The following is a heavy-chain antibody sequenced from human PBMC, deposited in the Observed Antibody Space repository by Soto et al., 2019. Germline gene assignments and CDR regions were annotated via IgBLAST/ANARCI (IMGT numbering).Heavy chain of an antibody. D-gene: IGHD3-10*01. J-gene: IGHJ6*02. V-gene: IGHV4-4*02. Sequence: PSETLSLTCAVSGGSISSSNWWSWVRQPPGKGLEWIGEIYHSGSTNYNPSLKSRVTISVDKSKNQFSLKLSSVTAADTAVYYCERDSSGRFGELLYQPYYYYGMDVWGQGTTVTVSS. CDR3: ERDSSGRFGELLYQPYYYYGMDV. CDR1: GGSISSSNW. CDR2: IYHSGST.